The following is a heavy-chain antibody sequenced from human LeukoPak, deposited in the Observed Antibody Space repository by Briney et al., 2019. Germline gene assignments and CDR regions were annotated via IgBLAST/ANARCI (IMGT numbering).Heavy chain of an antibody. V-gene: IGHV1-46*01. CDR2: INPNSGGT. CDR1: GYIFTGYY. J-gene: IGHJ4*02. CDR3: AREAQGRWLQSPTFDY. D-gene: IGHD5-24*01. Sequence: ASVKVSCKASGYIFTGYYMHWVRQAPGQGLEWMGWINPNSGGTSYAQKFQGRVTMTRDMSTSTVYMELSSLRSEDTAVYYCAREAQGRWLQSPTFDYWGQGTLVTVSS.